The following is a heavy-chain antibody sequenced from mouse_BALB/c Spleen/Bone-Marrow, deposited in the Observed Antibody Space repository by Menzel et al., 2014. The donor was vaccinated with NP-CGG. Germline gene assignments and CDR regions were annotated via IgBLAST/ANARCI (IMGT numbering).Heavy chain of an antibody. CDR3: RAYYRYDGYAMDY. CDR2: IDPATGGT. D-gene: IGHD2-14*01. CDR1: GYTFTDYE. V-gene: IGHV1-15*01. J-gene: IGHJ4*01. Sequence: VQLQQSRAELVRPGASVTLSCKASGYTFTDYEMHWVKQTPVHGLEWIGAIDPATGGTAYNQKFKVKATLTADKSSSTAYMELRSLTSEDSAVYYCRAYYRYDGYAMDYWGQGTSVTVSS.